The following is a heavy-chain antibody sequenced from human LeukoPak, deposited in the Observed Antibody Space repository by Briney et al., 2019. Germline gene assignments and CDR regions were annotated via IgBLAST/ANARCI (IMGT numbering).Heavy chain of an antibody. J-gene: IGHJ4*02. V-gene: IGHV4-59*07. CDR2: IYYSGST. CDR1: GGSISSYY. CDR3: ARWDPRYSSDYFDY. Sequence: PSDTLSLTCTVSGGSISSYYWSWIRQPPGKGLEWIGYIYYSGSTNYNPSLKSRVTISVDTSKNQFSLKLSSVTAADTAVYYCARWDPRYSSDYFDYWGQGTLVTVSS. D-gene: IGHD6-25*01.